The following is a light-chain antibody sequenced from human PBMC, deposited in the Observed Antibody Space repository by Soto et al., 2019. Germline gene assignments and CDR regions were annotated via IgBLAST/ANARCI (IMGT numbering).Light chain of an antibody. CDR1: QIVSSSY. J-gene: IGKJ2*01. CDR2: GAS. CDR3: QRYGSSPLYT. V-gene: IGKV3-20*01. Sequence: EIVLTQSPGTLSLSPGERATLSCRASQIVSSSYLGWYQQKPGQAPRLLIYGASSRATGIPDRFSGSGSGTDFTLTISRLEPEDFAVYYCQRYGSSPLYTFGQGTKLEIK.